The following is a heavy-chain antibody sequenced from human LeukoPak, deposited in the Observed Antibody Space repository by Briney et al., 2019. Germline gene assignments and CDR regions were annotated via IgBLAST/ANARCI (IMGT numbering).Heavy chain of an antibody. V-gene: IGHV4-34*01. CDR3: TRLGTTYYDFWSGYYTRKTYNWFDP. D-gene: IGHD3-3*01. J-gene: IGHJ5*02. CDR1: GGSFSGYY. Sequence: PSETLSLTCAVYGGSFSGYYWSWIRQPPGKGLEWIGEINHSGSTNYNPSLKSRVTISVDTSKNQFSLKLSSVTAADTAVYYCTRLGTTYYDFWSGYYTRKTYNWFDPWGQGTLVTGSS. CDR2: INHSGST.